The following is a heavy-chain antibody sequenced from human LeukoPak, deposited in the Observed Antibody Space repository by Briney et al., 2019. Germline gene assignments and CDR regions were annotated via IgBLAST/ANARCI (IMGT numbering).Heavy chain of an antibody. D-gene: IGHD3-10*01. CDR3: ACSYYYGSGSYYNWFDP. CDR1: GYSFTSYW. CDR2: IDPSDSYT. Sequence: GESLKISFKGSGYSFTSYWISWVRQMPGKGLEWMGRIDPSDSYTNYSPSFQGHVTISADKSISTAYLQWSSLKASDTAMYFCACSYYYGSGSYYNWFDPWGQGTLVTVSS. V-gene: IGHV5-10-1*01. J-gene: IGHJ5*02.